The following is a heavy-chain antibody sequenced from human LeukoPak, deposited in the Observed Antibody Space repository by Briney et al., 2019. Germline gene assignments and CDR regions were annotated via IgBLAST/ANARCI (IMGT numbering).Heavy chain of an antibody. CDR1: GLIFSNNG. J-gene: IGHJ4*02. CDR3: ANEGGDCFGGTCYSTF. V-gene: IGHV3-30*18. CDR2: ISYDGSNQ. D-gene: IGHD2-15*01. Sequence: GGSLRLSCAASGLIFSNNGVHWVRQAPGKGLEWVAVISYDGSNQYYADSVKGRFTISRDDSKNTLYLQMNSLRDEDTAVYYCANEGGDCFGGTCYSTFWGQGTLVTVSS.